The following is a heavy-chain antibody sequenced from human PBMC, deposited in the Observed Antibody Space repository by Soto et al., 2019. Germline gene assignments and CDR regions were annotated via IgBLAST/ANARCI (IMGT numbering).Heavy chain of an antibody. CDR1: GFTFSSYG. CDR3: ARDEAYDILTGYYNRYYYYYYMDV. Sequence: GGSLRLSCAASGFTFSSYGMHWVRQAPGKGLEWVAVISYDGSNKYYADSVKGRFTISRDNSKNTLYLQMNSLRAEDTAVYYCARDEAYDILTGYYNRYYYYYYMDVWGKGTTVTVS. CDR2: ISYDGSNK. D-gene: IGHD3-9*01. J-gene: IGHJ6*03. V-gene: IGHV3-30*03.